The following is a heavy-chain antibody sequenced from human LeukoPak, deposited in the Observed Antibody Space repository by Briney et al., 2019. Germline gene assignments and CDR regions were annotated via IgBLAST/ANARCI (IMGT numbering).Heavy chain of an antibody. CDR1: GYTFTGYY. CDR3: ARGLSSGWWDYYYGMDV. Sequence: ASVKVSCKASGYTFTGYYMHWVRQAPGQGLEWMGWINPNSGGTNYAQKFQGRVTMTRDTSISTAYMKLSRLRSDDTAVYYCARGLSSGWWDYYYGMDVWGQGTTVTVSS. D-gene: IGHD6-19*01. V-gene: IGHV1-2*02. J-gene: IGHJ6*02. CDR2: INPNSGGT.